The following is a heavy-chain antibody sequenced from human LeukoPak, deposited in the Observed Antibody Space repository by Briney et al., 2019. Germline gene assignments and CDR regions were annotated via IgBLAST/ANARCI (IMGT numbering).Heavy chain of an antibody. CDR2: ISAHNGNT. J-gene: IGHJ4*02. D-gene: IGHD2-2*01. CDR3: ARVAEDCSSASCYAGVDY. CDR1: GYTFISYG. Sequence: ASVTVSFKATGYTFISYGISWVRQATGQGLEWMGWISAHNGNTNYAQKLQGRVTMTTDTSTSTACMELRSLRSDDTAVYYCARVAEDCSSASCYAGVDYWGQGTLVTVSS. V-gene: IGHV1-18*01.